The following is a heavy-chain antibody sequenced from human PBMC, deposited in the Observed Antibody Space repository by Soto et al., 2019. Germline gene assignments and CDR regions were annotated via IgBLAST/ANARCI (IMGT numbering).Heavy chain of an antibody. D-gene: IGHD6-19*01. Sequence: SETLSLTCTVSGGSISSYYWSWFRQPPGKGLEWIGYIHYSGSTNYNPSLKSRVTMSVDTSKNQFSLELSSVTAADTAVYYCARGGWYEDFWGQGTLVTVSS. J-gene: IGHJ4*02. CDR3: ARGGWYEDF. CDR1: GGSISSYY. V-gene: IGHV4-59*08. CDR2: IHYSGST.